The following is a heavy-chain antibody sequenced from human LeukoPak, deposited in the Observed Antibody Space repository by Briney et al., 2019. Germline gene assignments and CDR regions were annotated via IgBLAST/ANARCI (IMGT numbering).Heavy chain of an antibody. J-gene: IGHJ3*02. CDR1: GFTFSSYA. V-gene: IGHV3-30-3*01. CDR3: ARSGVQWQWLLTYDAFDI. CDR2: ISYDKSNK. D-gene: IGHD6-19*01. Sequence: PPGGSLRLSCAASGFTFSSYAMHWVRQAPGKGLEWVALISYDKSNKYCADSVKGRFTISRDNSKNTLFVQMNSLRTEDTAVYYCARSGVQWQWLLTYDAFDIWGQGTMVTVSS.